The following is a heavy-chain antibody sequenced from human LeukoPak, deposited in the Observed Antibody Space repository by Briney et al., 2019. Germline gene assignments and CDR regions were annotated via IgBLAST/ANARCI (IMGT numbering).Heavy chain of an antibody. V-gene: IGHV3-11*01. CDR3: ARFWSGYYGPPNWFDP. J-gene: IGHJ5*02. CDR2: ISSSGSTI. CDR1: GFTFSDYY. D-gene: IGHD3-3*01. Sequence: PGGSLRLSCAASGFTFSDYYMRWIRQAPGKGLEWVSYISSSGSTIYYADSVKGRFTISRDNAKNSLYLQMNSLRAEDTAVYYCARFWSGYYGPPNWFDPWGQGTLVTVSS.